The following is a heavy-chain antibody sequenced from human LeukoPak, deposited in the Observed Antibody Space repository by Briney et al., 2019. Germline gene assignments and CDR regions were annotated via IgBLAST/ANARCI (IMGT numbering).Heavy chain of an antibody. CDR2: IYSGGST. Sequence: PGGSLRLSCAASGFTVSSNYMSWVRQAPGKGLEWVSVIYSGGSTYYADSVKGRFTISRDNAKNTLYLQMNSLRAEDTAVYYCASAPAYYFDYWGQGTLVTVSS. J-gene: IGHJ4*02. V-gene: IGHV3-66*01. CDR1: GFTVSSNY. CDR3: ASAPAYYFDY.